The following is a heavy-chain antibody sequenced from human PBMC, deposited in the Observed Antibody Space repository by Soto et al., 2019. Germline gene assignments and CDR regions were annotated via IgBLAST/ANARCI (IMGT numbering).Heavy chain of an antibody. CDR2: IYHSGST. J-gene: IGHJ5*02. CDR3: ARVKNIVVVPAAIGWFDP. D-gene: IGHD2-2*01. V-gene: IGHV4-34*01. CDR1: GGSFSGYY. Sequence: QVQLQQWGAGLLKPSETLSLTCAVYGGSFSGYYWSWIRQPPGKGLEWIGEIYHSGSTNYNPSLKSRVTISVDTSKNQFSLKLSSVTAADTAVYYCARVKNIVVVPAAIGWFDPWGQGTLVTVSS.